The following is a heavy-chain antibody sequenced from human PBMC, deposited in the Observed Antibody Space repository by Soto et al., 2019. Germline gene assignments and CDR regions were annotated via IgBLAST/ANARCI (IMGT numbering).Heavy chain of an antibody. CDR2: INHRGST. J-gene: IGHJ4*02. Sequence: QVQLQQWGAGLLKPSETLSLTCAVYGGSFSDHFWTWIRQSPGKGLERIGDINHRGSTTNNPSLKSRVTLSLDTSKSQFSLSLSSVTAADTAVYYCARILVGAFDFWGQGALVTVSS. CDR3: ARILVGAFDF. V-gene: IGHV4-34*01. D-gene: IGHD1-26*01. CDR1: GGSFSDHF.